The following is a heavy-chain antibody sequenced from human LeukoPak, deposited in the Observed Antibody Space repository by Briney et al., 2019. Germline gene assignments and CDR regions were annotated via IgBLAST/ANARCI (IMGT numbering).Heavy chain of an antibody. CDR2: ISDSGDRT. CDR3: ARPDCSSTSCYTLEF. Sequence: PGGSLRLSCAASGFTFRSYTMRWVRQAPGKGLEWVSAISDSGDRTDYADSVKGRFTISRDNAKNILYLQMNSLRAEGTAVYYCARPDCSSTSCYTLEFWGQGTLVTVSS. J-gene: IGHJ4*02. V-gene: IGHV3-23*01. D-gene: IGHD2-2*02. CDR1: GFTFRSYT.